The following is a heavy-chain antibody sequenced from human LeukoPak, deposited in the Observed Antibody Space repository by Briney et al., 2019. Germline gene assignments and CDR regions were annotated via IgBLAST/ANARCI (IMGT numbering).Heavy chain of an antibody. J-gene: IGHJ6*04. Sequence: ASVKVSCKASGYTFTSYGISWVRQAPGQGLEWMRGIIPIFGTANYAQKFQGRVTITADESTSTAYMELSSLRSEDTAVYYCASHYSGSGSYYYYYGMDVWGKGTTVTVSS. CDR1: GYTFTSYG. D-gene: IGHD3-10*01. CDR2: IIPIFGTA. V-gene: IGHV1-69*13. CDR3: ASHYSGSGSYYYYYGMDV.